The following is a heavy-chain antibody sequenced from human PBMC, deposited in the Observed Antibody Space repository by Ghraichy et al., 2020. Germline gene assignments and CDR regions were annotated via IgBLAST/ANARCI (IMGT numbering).Heavy chain of an antibody. Sequence: SETLSLTCTVSGASISSYYWSWIRQPPGKGLEWIGYIYYSGSTNYNPALKSRVTISVNTSKNQFSLNLSSVTAADTAVYYCARRCSGGSCSPRWGQGTLVTVSS. CDR3: ARRCSGGSCSPR. D-gene: IGHD2-15*01. V-gene: IGHV4-59*08. CDR1: GASISSYY. CDR2: IYYSGST. J-gene: IGHJ4*02.